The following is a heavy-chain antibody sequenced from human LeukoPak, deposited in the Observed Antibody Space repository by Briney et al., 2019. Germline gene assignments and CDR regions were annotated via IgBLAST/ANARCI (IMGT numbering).Heavy chain of an antibody. Sequence: GASVTVSCKGTGGTLSSYAISWVRQATGQGLEWVGGIIPIFGTANYDQKFQGRVTITTDESTSTAYMELSSLRSEDTAVYYCARDGRIAAQFGWFDPWGQGTLVTVSS. D-gene: IGHD6-6*01. CDR1: GGTLSSYA. J-gene: IGHJ5*02. V-gene: IGHV1-69*05. CDR2: IIPIFGTA. CDR3: ARDGRIAAQFGWFDP.